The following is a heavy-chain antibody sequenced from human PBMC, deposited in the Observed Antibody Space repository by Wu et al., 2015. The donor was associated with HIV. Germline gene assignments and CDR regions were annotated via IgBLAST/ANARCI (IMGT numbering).Heavy chain of an antibody. CDR2: INPNSGGT. V-gene: IGHV1-2*02. Sequence: QVQLVQSGAEVKKPGASVKVSCKASGYTFTGYYMHWVRQAPGQGLEWMGWINPNSGGTNYAQKFQGRVTMTRDTSISTAYMELSRLRSDDTAVYYCARARAVRGVIRNWFDPWGQGTLVTVSS. CDR1: GYTFTGYY. CDR3: ARARAVRGVIRNWFDP. J-gene: IGHJ5*02. D-gene: IGHD3-10*01.